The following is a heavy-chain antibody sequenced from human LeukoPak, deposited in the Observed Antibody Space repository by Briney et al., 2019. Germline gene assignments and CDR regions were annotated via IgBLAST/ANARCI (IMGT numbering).Heavy chain of an antibody. CDR2: ISYDGSNK. CDR3: ARDGYSSGWYMGFYFDY. V-gene: IGHV3-30-3*01. Sequence: PRRSRRLSCAASGFTFSTYATHWVRQAPGKGLEWVAVISYDGSNKYYADSVKGRFTISRHNSKNTLYLQMNSLRAEDTAVYYCARDGYSSGWYMGFYFDYWGQGALVGVSS. J-gene: IGHJ4*02. D-gene: IGHD6-19*01. CDR1: GFTFSTYA.